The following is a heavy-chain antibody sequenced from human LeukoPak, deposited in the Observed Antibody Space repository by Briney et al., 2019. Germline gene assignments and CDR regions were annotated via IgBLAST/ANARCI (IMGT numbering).Heavy chain of an antibody. Sequence: GGSLRLSCAASGFTVSSNYMSWVRQAPGKGLECVSVTFSGVSTYYADSVKGRFTISRDNSKNTLYLQMNSLRAEDTAVYYCARVRLDSSGWYYFDYWGQGTLVTVSS. V-gene: IGHV3-66*01. D-gene: IGHD6-19*01. CDR3: ARVRLDSSGWYYFDY. CDR2: TFSGVST. J-gene: IGHJ4*02. CDR1: GFTVSSNY.